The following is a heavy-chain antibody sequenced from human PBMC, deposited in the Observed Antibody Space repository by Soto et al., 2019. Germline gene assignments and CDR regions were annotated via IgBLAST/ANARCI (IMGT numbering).Heavy chain of an antibody. V-gene: IGHV1-3*01. CDR1: GYTFTSYA. D-gene: IGHD2-21*02. CDR2: INAGNGNT. J-gene: IGHJ3*02. Sequence: ASVKVSCKASGYTFTSYAIDWVRQAPGQRLEWMGWINAGNGNTKYSQKFQGRVTITRDTSTSTAYMELRSLRSDDTAVYYCARDSGVVVTGDDDFDIWGQGTMVTVSS. CDR3: ARDSGVVVTGDDDFDI.